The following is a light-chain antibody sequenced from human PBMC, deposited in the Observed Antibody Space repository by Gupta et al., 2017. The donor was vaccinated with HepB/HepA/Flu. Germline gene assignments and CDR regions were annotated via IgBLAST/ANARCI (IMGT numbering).Light chain of an antibody. CDR1: SGHSTYA. Sequence: LTQSPSASASLGASVKLTRTLSSGHSTYAIAWHQQQPEKGPRYLMKLNSDGSHSKGDGIPDRFSGSSSGAERYLTISSLQSEDGADYYCQTWGTGIRVFGGGTKLTVL. J-gene: IGLJ3*02. CDR3: QTWGTGIRV. CDR2: LNSDGSH. V-gene: IGLV4-69*01.